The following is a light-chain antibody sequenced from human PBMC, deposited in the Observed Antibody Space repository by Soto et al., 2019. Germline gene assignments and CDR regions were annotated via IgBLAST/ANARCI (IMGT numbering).Light chain of an antibody. Sequence: QSLLTQPASVYGSPGQPITISCTGTSSDVGSYNYVSWYQLHPGKAPKLMIYEVSNRPSAVSNRFCSSKPGDTATLTIPGLQAEDEDDYYCSSYTTRAATYVTGTGTKVTVL. CDR3: SSYTTRAATYV. J-gene: IGLJ1*01. CDR1: SSDVGSYNY. CDR2: EVS. V-gene: IGLV2-14*01.